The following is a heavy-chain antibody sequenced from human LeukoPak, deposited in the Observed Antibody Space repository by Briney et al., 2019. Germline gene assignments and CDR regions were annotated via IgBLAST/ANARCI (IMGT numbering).Heavy chain of an antibody. CDR2: IIPIFGTA. CDR1: GGTFSSYA. J-gene: IGHJ4*02. D-gene: IGHD4-17*01. V-gene: IGHV1-69*01. CDR3: ARGKRETTVTSHFDY. Sequence: ASVKVSCKASGGTFSSYAISWVRQAPGQGLEWMGGIIPIFGTANYAQKFQGRVTITADESTSTAYMELSSLRSEDTAVYYCARGKRETTVTSHFDYWGRGTLVTVSS.